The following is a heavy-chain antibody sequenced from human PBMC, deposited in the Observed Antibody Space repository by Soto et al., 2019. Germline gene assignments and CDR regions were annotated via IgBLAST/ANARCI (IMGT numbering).Heavy chain of an antibody. CDR3: ARDGSMVRERWFDP. Sequence: EVQLVESGGGVVQPGGSLRPSCAASGFTFIGYWMHWVRQGPGKGLVWVARINNDGIDTTYADSVKGRFTISRDNTKNMVYLEMNSLRADDTAVYYCARDGSMVRERWFDPWGQGTLVTVSS. CDR1: GFTFIGYW. J-gene: IGHJ5*02. CDR2: INNDGIDT. D-gene: IGHD3-10*01. V-gene: IGHV3-74*03.